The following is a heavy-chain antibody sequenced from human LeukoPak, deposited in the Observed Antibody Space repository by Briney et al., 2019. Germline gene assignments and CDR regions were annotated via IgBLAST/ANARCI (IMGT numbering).Heavy chain of an antibody. CDR1: GFTFDDYA. CDR2: ISWNSGSI. D-gene: IGHD1-26*01. V-gene: IGHV3-9*01. CDR3: ARKALTGSHSGAFDI. Sequence: GRSLRLSCAASGFTFDDYAMHWVRQAPGKGLEWVSGISWNSGSIGYADSVKGRFTISRDNAKNSLYLQMNSLRAEDTAVYYCARKALTGSHSGAFDIWGQGTVVIVSS. J-gene: IGHJ3*02.